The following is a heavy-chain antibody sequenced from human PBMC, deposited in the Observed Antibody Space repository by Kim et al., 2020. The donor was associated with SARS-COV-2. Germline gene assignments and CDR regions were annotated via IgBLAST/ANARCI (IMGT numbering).Heavy chain of an antibody. D-gene: IGHD1-26*01. CDR3: VRNPVGTSDY. CDR2: ST. V-gene: IGHV3-23*01. Sequence: STFYTDSVKGRVTISRDNSKNTLYLRMNSLGAEDSAMYYCVRNPVGTSDYWGQGTLVTVSS. J-gene: IGHJ4*02.